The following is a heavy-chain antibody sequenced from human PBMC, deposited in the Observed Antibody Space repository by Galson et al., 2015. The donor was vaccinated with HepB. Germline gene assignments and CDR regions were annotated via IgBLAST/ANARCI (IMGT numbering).Heavy chain of an antibody. D-gene: IGHD1-26*01. J-gene: IGHJ3*02. CDR2: FDPEDGET. Sequence: SVKVSCKVSGYTLTELSMHWVRQAPGKGLERMGGFDPEDGETIYAQKFQGRVTMTEDTSTDTAYMELSSLRSEDTAVYYCATDPPGGSYDKWAFDIWGQGTMVTVSS. CDR3: ATDPPGGSYDKWAFDI. V-gene: IGHV1-24*01. CDR1: GYTLTELS.